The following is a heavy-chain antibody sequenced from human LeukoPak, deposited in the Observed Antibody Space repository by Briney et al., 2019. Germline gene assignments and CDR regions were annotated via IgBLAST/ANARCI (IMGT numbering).Heavy chain of an antibody. CDR2: IYSGGRT. D-gene: IGHD3-22*01. Sequence: PGGSLRLSCAASGFTVSDNYMSWVRQAPGKGLEWASVIYSGGRTNYADSVKGRFTISRDNSKNTLYLQMNSPRAEDTAVYYCVGDRYYYDSSGSATSPYWGQGTLVTVSS. CDR3: VGDRYYYDSSGSATSPY. J-gene: IGHJ4*02. V-gene: IGHV3-53*01. CDR1: GFTVSDNY.